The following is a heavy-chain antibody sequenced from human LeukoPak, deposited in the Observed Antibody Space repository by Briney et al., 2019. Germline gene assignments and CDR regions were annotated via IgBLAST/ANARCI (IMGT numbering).Heavy chain of an antibody. D-gene: IGHD2-2*02. Sequence: GGSLRLSCAASGCTFSSYAMSWVRQAPGKGLEWVSTISGSGGSTYYEDSVKGRCTINRDNYKNTLYLQMNGLRAEDTAVYYCAKGLGYCSSTSCYKPFDSWGQGTLVTVSS. CDR1: GCTFSSYA. V-gene: IGHV3-23*01. J-gene: IGHJ4*02. CDR3: AKGLGYCSSTSCYKPFDS. CDR2: ISGSGGST.